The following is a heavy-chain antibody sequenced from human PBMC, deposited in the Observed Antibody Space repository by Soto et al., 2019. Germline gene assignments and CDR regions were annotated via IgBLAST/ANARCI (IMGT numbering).Heavy chain of an antibody. CDR3: ARTTRYNSYGSKAYYFDY. Sequence: SETLSLTCAVYGGSFSGYYWSWIRQPPGKGLEWIGEINHSGSTNYNPSLKSRVTISVDTSKNQFSLKLSSVTAADTAVYYCARTTRYNSYGSKAYYFDYWGQGTLVT. V-gene: IGHV4-34*01. J-gene: IGHJ4*02. CDR1: GGSFSGYY. D-gene: IGHD5-18*01. CDR2: INHSGST.